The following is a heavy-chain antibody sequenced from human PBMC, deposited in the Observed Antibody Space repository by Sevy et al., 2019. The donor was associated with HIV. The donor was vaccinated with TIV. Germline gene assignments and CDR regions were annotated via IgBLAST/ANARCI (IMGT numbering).Heavy chain of an antibody. Sequence: RGSLRLSCAGSGFTFSRSSMNWVRQAPGKGLEWVSSISSSSNYIYYADSVKGRFTISRDNAKNSLLLLMNSLRAEDTAVYYCARDKREAYFDGSTSSDAFDIWGQGTLVTVSS. CDR2: ISSSSNYI. CDR3: ARDKREAYFDGSTSSDAFDI. J-gene: IGHJ3*02. CDR1: GFTFSRSS. D-gene: IGHD3-22*01. V-gene: IGHV3-21*01.